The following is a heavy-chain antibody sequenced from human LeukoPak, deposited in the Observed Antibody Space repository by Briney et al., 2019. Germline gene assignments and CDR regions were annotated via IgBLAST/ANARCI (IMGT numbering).Heavy chain of an antibody. CDR3: ARNYGGYSH. CDR2: IQQDGSEQ. Sequence: GGSLRLSCTASGFTFSSYWMSWVRQAPGKGLEWVANIQQDGSEQYYVDSVKGRFAISRDNAKNSLYLQMNSLRAEDTALYYCARNYGGYSHWGQGTLVTVSS. V-gene: IGHV3-7*02. CDR1: GFTFSSYW. D-gene: IGHD4-23*01. J-gene: IGHJ4*02.